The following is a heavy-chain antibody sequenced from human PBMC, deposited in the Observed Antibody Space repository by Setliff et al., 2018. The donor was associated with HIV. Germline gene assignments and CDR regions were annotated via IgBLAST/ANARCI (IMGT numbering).Heavy chain of an antibody. J-gene: IGHJ5*02. CDR2: VIPILSIT. CDR1: GGTFSRET. V-gene: IGHV1-69*10. CDR3: AREVGGSFGIVSTVLDP. Sequence: ASVKVSCKASGGTFSRETFSWVRQAPGQGLEWMGGVIPILSITNYAQKFQGRLTISADVSTSTVYMELSSLTSEDTAVYYCAREVGGSFGIVSTVLDPWGQGTLVTVSS. D-gene: IGHD3-3*02.